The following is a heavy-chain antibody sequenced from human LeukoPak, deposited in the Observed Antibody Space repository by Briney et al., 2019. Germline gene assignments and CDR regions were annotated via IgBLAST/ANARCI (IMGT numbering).Heavy chain of an antibody. CDR2: ISCDGSNK. J-gene: IGHJ4*02. V-gene: IGHV3-30-3*01. CDR3: AKDHNSGSYYEFEEDY. Sequence: PGRSLRLSCAASGFTFSSYEMHWVRQASGKGLEWVAVISCDGSNKYYADSVKGRFTISRDNSKNTLYLQMNSLRAEDTAVYYCAKDHNSGSYYEFEEDYWGQGTLVTVSS. CDR1: GFTFSSYE. D-gene: IGHD1-26*01.